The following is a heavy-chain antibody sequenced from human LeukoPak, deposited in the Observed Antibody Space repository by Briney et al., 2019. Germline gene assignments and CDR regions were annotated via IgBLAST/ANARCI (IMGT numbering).Heavy chain of an antibody. CDR2: ITSSGRII. V-gene: IGHV3-48*03. J-gene: IGHJ6*02. D-gene: IGHD3-10*01. Sequence: GGSLRLSCAASGFTFSSYEMNWVRQAPGKGLEWVAYITSSGRIIYYADSVKGRFTISRDNAKNSLYLQMNSLRAEDTAVYYCASTGGYGSGTYDYYYFGMGVWGQGTTVTVSS. CDR1: GFTFSSYE. CDR3: ASTGGYGSGTYDYYYFGMGV.